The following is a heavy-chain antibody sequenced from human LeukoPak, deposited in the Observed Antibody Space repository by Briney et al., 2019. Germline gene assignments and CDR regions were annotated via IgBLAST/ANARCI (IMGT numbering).Heavy chain of an antibody. D-gene: IGHD4-17*01. V-gene: IGHV3-11*04. CDR3: ARDTTAWVY. CDR1: GFTFSDYY. CDR2: ISSSSSTI. J-gene: IGHJ4*02. Sequence: PGGSLRLSCAASGFTFSDYYMSWIRQAPGKGLEWVSYISSSSSTIKYADSVKGRFTISRDNANNSLYLQMNSLRDEDTAVYYCARDTTAWVYWGQGTLVTVSS.